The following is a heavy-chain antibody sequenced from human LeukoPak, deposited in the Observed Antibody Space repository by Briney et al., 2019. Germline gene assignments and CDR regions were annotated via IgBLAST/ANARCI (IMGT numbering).Heavy chain of an antibody. J-gene: IGHJ4*02. CDR1: GFTLFSYW. V-gene: IGHV3-9*01. CDR2: ISWNSGSI. D-gene: IGHD3-10*01. Sequence: GGSLRLSCAASGFTLFSYWMHWVRQAPGKGLEWVSGISWNSGSIGYADSVKGRFTISRDNAKNSLYLQMNSLRAEDTALYYCATFGAMSLDYWGQGTLVTVSS. CDR3: ATFGAMSLDY.